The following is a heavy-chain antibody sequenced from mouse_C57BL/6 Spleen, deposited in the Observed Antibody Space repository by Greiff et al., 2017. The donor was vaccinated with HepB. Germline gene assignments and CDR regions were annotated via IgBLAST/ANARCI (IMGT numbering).Heavy chain of an antibody. CDR2: ISYDGSN. D-gene: IGHD1-1*01. V-gene: IGHV3-6*01. CDR1: GYSITSGYY. CDR3: ARAVVHFDY. J-gene: IGHJ2*01. Sequence: VQLKESGPGLVKPSQSLSLTCSVPGYSITSGYYWNWIRQFPGNKLEWMGYISYDGSNNYNPSLKNRISITRDTSKNQFFLKLNSVTTEDTATYYCARAVVHFDYWGQGTTLTVSS.